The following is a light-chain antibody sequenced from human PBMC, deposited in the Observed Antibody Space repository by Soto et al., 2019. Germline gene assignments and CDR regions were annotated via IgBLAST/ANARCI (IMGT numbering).Light chain of an antibody. J-gene: IGKJ3*01. V-gene: IGKV1-39*01. CDR2: AAS. CDR1: QSISSY. CDR3: HQSYSTPRFT. Sequence: DIQMTQSPSSLSASVGDRVTITCRASQSISSYLNWYQQKTDKAPKLLIYAASSLHSGVPSRFSGSGSGTDFTLTISSLQPEDFATYYCHQSYSTPRFTFGPGTKVDIK.